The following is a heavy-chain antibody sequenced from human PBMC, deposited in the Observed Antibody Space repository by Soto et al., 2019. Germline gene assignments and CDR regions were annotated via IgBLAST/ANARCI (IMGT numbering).Heavy chain of an antibody. CDR1: GGSISSYY. V-gene: IGHV4-59*01. D-gene: IGHD2-21*02. CDR3: ARALEALAYCGGDCYSAAY. Sequence: PSETLSLTCTVSGGSISSYYWSWIRQPPGKGLEWIGYIYYSGSTNYNPSLKSRVTISVDTSKNQFSLKLSSVTAADTAVYYCARALEALAYCGGDCYSAAYWGQGTLVTVS. CDR2: IYYSGST. J-gene: IGHJ4*02.